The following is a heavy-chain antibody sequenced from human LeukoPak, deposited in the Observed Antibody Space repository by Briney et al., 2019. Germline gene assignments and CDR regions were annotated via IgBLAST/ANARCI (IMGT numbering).Heavy chain of an antibody. CDR3: ARAYRIRRLTDAFDI. V-gene: IGHV3-66*01. Sequence: GGSLRLSCAASGFTVSTNYMSWVRQAPGKALEWVSLIYSRDATYYADSVKGRFTISRDVSKNTLYLQMNSLRAEDTAVYYCARAYRIRRLTDAFDIWGQGTMVTVSS. J-gene: IGHJ3*02. CDR1: GFTVSTNY. D-gene: IGHD2-15*01. CDR2: IYSRDAT.